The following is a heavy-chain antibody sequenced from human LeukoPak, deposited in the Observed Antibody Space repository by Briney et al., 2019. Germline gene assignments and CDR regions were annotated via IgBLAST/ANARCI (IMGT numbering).Heavy chain of an antibody. D-gene: IGHD1-1*01. CDR1: GFTFSSYE. J-gene: IGHJ4*02. CDR2: ISSSSSTI. V-gene: IGHV3-48*01. CDR3: AKVFFDSNDVVGNY. Sequence: PGGSLRLSCAASGFTFSSYEMNWVRQAPGKGLEWVSYISSSSSTIYYADSVKGRFTISRDNAKNSLYLQMNSLRAEDTAVYYCAKVFFDSNDVVGNYWGQGALVTVSS.